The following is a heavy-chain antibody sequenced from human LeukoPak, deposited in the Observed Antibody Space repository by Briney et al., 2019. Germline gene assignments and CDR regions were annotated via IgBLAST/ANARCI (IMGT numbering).Heavy chain of an antibody. V-gene: IGHV3-23*01. D-gene: IGHD3-10*01. CDR3: AKDRVFRGAFFDY. CDR1: GFTFSNYA. Sequence: GGSLRLSCAASGFTFSNYAMNWVRQAPGKGLEWVSAISGSDGRTYYADSVKGRFTITRDNSKNTLYLQMNSLRAEDTAVFYCAKDRVFRGAFFDYWGQGTLVTVSS. J-gene: IGHJ4*02. CDR2: ISGSDGRT.